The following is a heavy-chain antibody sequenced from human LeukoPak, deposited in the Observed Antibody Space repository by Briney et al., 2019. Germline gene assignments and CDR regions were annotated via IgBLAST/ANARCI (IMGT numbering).Heavy chain of an antibody. D-gene: IGHD3-22*01. Sequence: GASVKVSCKVSGYXLTELSIHWVRQAPGKGLEWMGGVDPEDGETIYAQKFQGSVTMTEDTSTDTAYMELSSLRSEDTAVYYCATFRYYYDSSGYKYWGQGTLVTVSS. V-gene: IGHV1-24*01. CDR2: VDPEDGET. CDR1: GYXLTELS. J-gene: IGHJ4*02. CDR3: ATFRYYYDSSGYKY.